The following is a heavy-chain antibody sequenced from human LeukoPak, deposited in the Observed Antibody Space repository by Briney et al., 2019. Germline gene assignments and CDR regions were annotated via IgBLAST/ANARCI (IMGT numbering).Heavy chain of an antibody. CDR3: ARAGTDWYEDY. D-gene: IGHD3-9*01. CDR2: ISGNSAFK. V-gene: IGHV3-21*01. Sequence: RSLRLSCVVSGFTFSSYSMIWVRQTPEKRLEWVSSISGNSAFKHDADSVKGRFIISRDNAQNTLFLQMNSLRIEDTAVYYCARAGTDWYEDYWGQGTLVTVS. CDR1: GFTFSSYS. J-gene: IGHJ4*02.